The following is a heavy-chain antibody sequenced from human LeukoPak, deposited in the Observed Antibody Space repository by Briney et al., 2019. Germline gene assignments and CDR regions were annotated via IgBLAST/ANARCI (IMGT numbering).Heavy chain of an antibody. CDR2: IYYSGTT. CDR3: ARASETAMVTL. J-gene: IGHJ4*02. D-gene: IGHD5-18*01. V-gene: IGHV4-59*08. CDR1: GGSFNDNY. Sequence: SETLSLTCTVSGGSFNDNYWTWIRHPPGKGLEWIGRIYYSGTTNYSPSLKSRVTMLLDTSKNHISLKLTSVTAADTAIYFCARASETAMVTLWGQGTLVTVSS.